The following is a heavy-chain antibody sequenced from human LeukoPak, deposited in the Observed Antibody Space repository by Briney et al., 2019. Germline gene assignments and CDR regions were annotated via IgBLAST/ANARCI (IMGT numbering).Heavy chain of an antibody. CDR2: IRYDGSIK. Sequence: GGSLRLSCAASGFTLSSYGMHWVRQAPGKGLGWVAFIRYDGSIKYYVDSVKGRFTISRDNSKNTLYLQMNSLRAEDTAVYYCAKDMYSSSWYAAGRIDSFDIWGQGTLVTVSS. J-gene: IGHJ3*02. V-gene: IGHV3-30*02. CDR1: GFTLSSYG. CDR3: AKDMYSSSWYAAGRIDSFDI. D-gene: IGHD6-13*01.